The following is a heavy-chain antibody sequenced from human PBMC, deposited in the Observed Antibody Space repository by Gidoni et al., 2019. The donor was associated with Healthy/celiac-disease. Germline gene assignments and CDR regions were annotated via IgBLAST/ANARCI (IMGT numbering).Heavy chain of an antibody. CDR2: IWYDGSNK. CDR3: ARDFGQLGHNYYYYYGMDV. J-gene: IGHJ6*02. Sequence: QVQLVESGGGVVQPGRSLRLSCAASGFTFSSYRMHWVRQAPGKGLEWVAVIWYDGSNKYYADSVKGRFTISRDNSKNTLYLQMNSLRAEDTAVYYCARDFGQLGHNYYYYYGMDVWGQGTTVTVSS. CDR1: GFTFSSYR. D-gene: IGHD6-6*01. V-gene: IGHV3-33*01.